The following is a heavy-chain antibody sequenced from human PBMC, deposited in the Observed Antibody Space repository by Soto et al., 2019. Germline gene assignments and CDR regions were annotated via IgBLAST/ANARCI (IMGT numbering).Heavy chain of an antibody. CDR3: ARGSLSRGFFDY. V-gene: IGHV3-23*01. CDR2: ISGSGGAT. Sequence: GESLKISCAASGFTFSGYSMTWVRQAPGKGLEWVSVISGSGGATYYADSVKGRFTISRDNSKDTLYLQMNSLRAEDTAVYYCARGSLSRGFFDYWGQGTLVTVSS. D-gene: IGHD3-10*01. J-gene: IGHJ4*02. CDR1: GFTFSGYS.